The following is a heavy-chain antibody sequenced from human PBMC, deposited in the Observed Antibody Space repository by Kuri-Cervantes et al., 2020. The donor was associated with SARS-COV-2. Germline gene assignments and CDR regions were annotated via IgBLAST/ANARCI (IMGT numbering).Heavy chain of an antibody. Sequence: LRLSCAVSGGSISSGGYSWSWIRQPPGKGLEWIGYIYYSGSTYYNPSLKSRVTISVDTSQNQFSPKLSSVTAADTAVYYCAREVVYYYYYMDVWGKGTTVTVSS. CDR3: AREVVYYYYYMDV. CDR1: GGSISSGGYS. CDR2: IYYSGST. D-gene: IGHD2-2*01. J-gene: IGHJ6*03. V-gene: IGHV4-30-4*07.